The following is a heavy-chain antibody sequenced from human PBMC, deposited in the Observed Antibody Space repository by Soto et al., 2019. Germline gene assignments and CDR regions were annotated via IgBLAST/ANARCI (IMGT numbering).Heavy chain of an antibody. V-gene: IGHV4-61*01. J-gene: IGHJ3*02. D-gene: IGHD3-9*01. CDR2: IYYSGST. Sequence: SETLSLTCTVSGGSVSSGSYYWSWIRQPPGKGLEWIGYIYYSGSTNYNPSLKSRVTISVDTSKNQFSLKLSSVTAADTAVYYCARLDILTGYYSGAFDIWGQGTMVTVS. CDR1: GGSVSSGSYY. CDR3: ARLDILTGYYSGAFDI.